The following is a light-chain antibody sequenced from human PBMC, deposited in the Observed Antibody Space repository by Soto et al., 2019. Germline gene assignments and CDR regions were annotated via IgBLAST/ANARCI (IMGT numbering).Light chain of an antibody. CDR3: CSYAGSYVV. J-gene: IGLJ2*01. V-gene: IGLV2-11*01. CDR1: SSDVGGYNY. Sequence: QSALTQPRSVSGSPGQSVTISCNGTSSDVGGYNYVSWYQQHPGKAPKLMIYDVSKRPSGVPDRFSGSKSGNTASLTISGLQAEDEADYYCCSYAGSYVVFGGGTKLTVL. CDR2: DVS.